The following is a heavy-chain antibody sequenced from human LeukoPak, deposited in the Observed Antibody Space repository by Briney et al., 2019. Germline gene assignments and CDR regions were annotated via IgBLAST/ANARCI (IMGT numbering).Heavy chain of an antibody. J-gene: IGHJ3*02. V-gene: IGHV3-7*01. CDR3: AREVKYQLRRSHDAFDI. D-gene: IGHD2-2*01. CDR2: IKQDGSEK. CDR1: GFTFSSYW. Sequence: PGGSLRLSCAASGFTFSSYWMSWVRQAPGKGLEWVANIKQDGSEKYYVDSVKGRFTISRDNAKNSLYLQMNSLRAEDTAVYYCAREVKYQLRRSHDAFDIWGQGTMVTVSS.